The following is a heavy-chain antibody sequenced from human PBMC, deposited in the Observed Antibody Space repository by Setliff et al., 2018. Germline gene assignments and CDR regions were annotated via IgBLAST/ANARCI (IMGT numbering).Heavy chain of an antibody. CDR3: ARHFRSSKVQFLEYLTDYYFDS. Sequence: SETLSLTCTVSDVSISSSSFYWAWIRQPPGKGLEWIGSIYYSGSTYYNPSLTSRVTISVDTSNNQFSLNLRSVTAADTAIYYCARHFRSSKVQFLEYLTDYYFDSWGQGTPVTVSS. V-gene: IGHV4-39*01. D-gene: IGHD3-3*01. CDR1: DVSISSSSFY. CDR2: IYYSGST. J-gene: IGHJ4*02.